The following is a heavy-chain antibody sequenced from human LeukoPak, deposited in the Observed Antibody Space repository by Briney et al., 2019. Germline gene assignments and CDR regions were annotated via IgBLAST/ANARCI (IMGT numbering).Heavy chain of an antibody. V-gene: IGHV4-59*01. Sequence: SETLSLTCAVSGGSISSYYWSWIRQPPGKGLEWIGYIYYSGITNYNPSLKSRVTISIDTSKNHFSLQLSSVTAVDTAVYYCASSHLYSSSWYLSGRFDFWGQGTLVTVSS. D-gene: IGHD6-13*01. CDR2: IYYSGIT. J-gene: IGHJ4*02. CDR3: ASSHLYSSSWYLSGRFDF. CDR1: GGSISSYY.